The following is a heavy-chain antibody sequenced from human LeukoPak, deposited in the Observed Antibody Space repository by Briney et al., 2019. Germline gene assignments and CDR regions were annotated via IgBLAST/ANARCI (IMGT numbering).Heavy chain of an antibody. CDR1: GFTFSTYW. J-gene: IGHJ4*02. D-gene: IGHD1-14*01. Sequence: PGGSLRLSCAASGFTFSTYWMSWVRQAPGKGLAWVASIKQDGSEKYYVDSVKGRFTISRDSAKNSLYLQMDSLRAEDTAVYYCARDTGFQIGLVGYWGQGTLVTVSS. V-gene: IGHV3-7*01. CDR3: ARDTGFQIGLVGY. CDR2: IKQDGSEK.